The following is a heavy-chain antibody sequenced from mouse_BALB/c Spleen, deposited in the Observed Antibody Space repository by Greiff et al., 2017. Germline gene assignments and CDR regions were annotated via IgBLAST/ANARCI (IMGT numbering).Heavy chain of an antibody. CDR1: GFSFSSYA. D-gene: IGHD2-13*01. Sequence: DVMLVESGGGLVKPGGSLKLSCAPSGFSFSSYAMSWVRQTPEKRLAWVASISSGGSTYYPDSVKGRLTISRDNARNILYLQMSSLRSEDTAMYYCARGRGYYGDAWFADWGQGTLVTVSA. J-gene: IGHJ3*01. CDR3: ARGRGYYGDAWFAD. CDR2: ISSGGST. V-gene: IGHV5-6-5*01.